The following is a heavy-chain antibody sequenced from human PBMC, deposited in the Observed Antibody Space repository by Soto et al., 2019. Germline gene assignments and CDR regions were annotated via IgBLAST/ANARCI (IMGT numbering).Heavy chain of an antibody. CDR2: IYTSGST. J-gene: IGHJ3*02. Sequence: SETLSLTCTVSCSSISSYYWSWLRQPAGKGLEWIGRIYTSGSTNYNRSLTSRVTMXVETSKNQFSPKLSCVTAADTAVYYCARARRDGLRLGELSPHGAFAIGRQGTIVAVSS. CDR3: ARARRDGLRLGELSPHGAFAI. D-gene: IGHD3-16*02. CDR1: CSSISSYY. V-gene: IGHV4-4*07.